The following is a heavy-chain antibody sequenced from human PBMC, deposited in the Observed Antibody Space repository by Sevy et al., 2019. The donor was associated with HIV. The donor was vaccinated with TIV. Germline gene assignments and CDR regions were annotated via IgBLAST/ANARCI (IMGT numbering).Heavy chain of an antibody. CDR1: GFTFSSYG. V-gene: IGHV3-33*01. D-gene: IGHD2-21*02. Sequence: GESLKISCAASGFTFSSYGMHWVRQAPGKGLEWVAVIWYDGSNKYYADSVKGRFTISRDNSKNTLYLQMNSLRAEDTAVYYCARDRPYCGGDCAIDYWGQGTLVTVSS. J-gene: IGHJ4*02. CDR3: ARDRPYCGGDCAIDY. CDR2: IWYDGSNK.